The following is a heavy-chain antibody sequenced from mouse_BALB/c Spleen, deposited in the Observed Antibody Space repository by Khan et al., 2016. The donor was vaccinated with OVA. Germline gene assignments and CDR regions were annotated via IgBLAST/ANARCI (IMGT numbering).Heavy chain of an antibody. J-gene: IGHJ3*01. CDR1: GFTFSSFT. Sequence: EVELVESGGGLVKPGGSLKLSCAASGFTFSSFTMSWVRQTPEKRLEWVAPLSSGGDNTYYPDSVKGRFTISRDNTKNNLYLQMSSLRSEDTALYYCARSNYGSFAYWGQGTLVTVSA. CDR2: LSSGGDNT. V-gene: IGHV5-9*03. CDR3: ARSNYGSFAY. D-gene: IGHD2-2*01.